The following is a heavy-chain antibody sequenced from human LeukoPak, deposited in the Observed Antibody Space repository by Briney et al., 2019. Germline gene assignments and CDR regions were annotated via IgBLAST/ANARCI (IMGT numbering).Heavy chain of an antibody. J-gene: IGHJ5*02. CDR3: AKGGAYNWNVGVWFDP. V-gene: IGHV3-23*01. CDR2: ISGSGGST. CDR1: GFTFSSYA. Sequence: GGSLRLSCAASGFTFSSYAMSWVRQAPGKGLEWVSAISGSGGSTYYADSVKGRFTISRDNSKNTRYLQMNSLRAWDTAVYYCAKGGAYNWNVGVWFDPWGQGTLVTVSS. D-gene: IGHD1-20*01.